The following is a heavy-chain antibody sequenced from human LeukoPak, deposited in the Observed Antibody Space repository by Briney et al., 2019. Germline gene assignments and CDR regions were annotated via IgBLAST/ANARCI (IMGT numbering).Heavy chain of an antibody. CDR3: AKTPGIIVVVTANPWYYFDY. CDR2: ISGSGGST. D-gene: IGHD2-21*02. CDR1: GFTFSSYS. V-gene: IGHV3-23*01. J-gene: IGHJ4*02. Sequence: GGSLRLSCAASGFTFSSYSMNWVRQAPGKGLEWVSAISGSGGSTYYADSVKGRFTISRDNSKNTLYLQMNSLRAEDTAVYYCAKTPGIIVVVTANPWYYFDYWGQGTLVTVSS.